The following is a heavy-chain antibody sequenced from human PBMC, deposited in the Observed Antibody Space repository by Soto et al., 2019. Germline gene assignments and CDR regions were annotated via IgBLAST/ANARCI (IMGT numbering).Heavy chain of an antibody. Sequence: VQSGAEVKNPGASVKVSCKTSGYTFTGYYMHWVRQAPGQGLEWMGWINPNSGGTNYAQKFQGWVTMTRDTSISTAYMELSRLRSDDTAVYYCARDHCSGGSCYSGYFDYWGQGTLVTVSS. D-gene: IGHD2-15*01. CDR2: INPNSGGT. CDR3: ARDHCSGGSCYSGYFDY. V-gene: IGHV1-2*04. CDR1: GYTFTGYY. J-gene: IGHJ4*02.